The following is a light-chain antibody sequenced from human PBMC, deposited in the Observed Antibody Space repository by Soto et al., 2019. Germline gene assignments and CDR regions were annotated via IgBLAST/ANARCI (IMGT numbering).Light chain of an antibody. CDR3: CSYTSSSTYV. V-gene: IGLV2-14*01. J-gene: IGLJ1*01. CDR1: GSDVGGYNY. CDR2: DVS. Sequence: QSVLTQPASLSGSPGQSITISCTGTGSDVGGYNYVSWYQQYPGKAPKLMICDVSNRPSGVSNRFSGSKSGNTAALIIFGLQAEDEADYYCCSYTSSSTYVFGTGTKVTVL.